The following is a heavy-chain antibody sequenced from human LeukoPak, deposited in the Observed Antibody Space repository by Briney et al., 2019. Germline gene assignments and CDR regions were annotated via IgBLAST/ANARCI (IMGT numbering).Heavy chain of an antibody. Sequence: ETLSLTCTVSGGSISSYYWSWIRQPPGKGLEWVSAISGSGGSTYYADSVKGRFTISRDNSKNTLYLQMNSLRAEDTAVYYCAKQIAARGLGAFDIWGQGTMVTVSS. J-gene: IGHJ3*02. CDR3: AKQIAARGLGAFDI. D-gene: IGHD6-13*01. CDR1: GGSISSYY. V-gene: IGHV3-23*01. CDR2: ISGSGGST.